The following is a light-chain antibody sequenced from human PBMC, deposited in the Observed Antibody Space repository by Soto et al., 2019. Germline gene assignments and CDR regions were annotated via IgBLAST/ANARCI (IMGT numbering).Light chain of an antibody. V-gene: IGKV3-20*01. CDR1: QSVSSDL. J-gene: IGKJ5*01. CDR2: AAS. Sequence: EIVLTQSPGTLSLSPGERATLSCRASQSVSSDLLALYQQKPGQAPRLVVYAASSRATGFSHRFSGSGSGTDFTLTISRLEPEDFAVYYCQQYVSLPITFGLGTRLEIK. CDR3: QQYVSLPIT.